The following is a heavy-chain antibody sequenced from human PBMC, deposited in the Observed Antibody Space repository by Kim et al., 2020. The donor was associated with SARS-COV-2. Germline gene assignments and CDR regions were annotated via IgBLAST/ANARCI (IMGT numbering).Heavy chain of an antibody. V-gene: IGHV4-34*01. CDR3: ARKTYYYDSSGYRLSPGAFDI. CDR2: INHSGST. CDR1: GGSFSGYY. J-gene: IGHJ3*02. Sequence: SETLSLTCAVYGGSFSGYYWSWIRQPPGKGLEWIGEINHSGSTNYNPSLKSRVTISVDTSKNQFSLKLSSVTAADTAVYYCARKTYYYDSSGYRLSPGAFDIWGQGTMVTFSS. D-gene: IGHD3-22*01.